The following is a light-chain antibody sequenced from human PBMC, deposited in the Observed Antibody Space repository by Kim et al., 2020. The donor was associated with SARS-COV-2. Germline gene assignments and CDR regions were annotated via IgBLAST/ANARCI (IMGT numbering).Light chain of an antibody. CDR3: NKDNNWAPHP. CDR2: GAS. Sequence: EIVMTQSPATLSVSPGESATLSCRASQSVSSNLAWYQQKPGQAPRLLIYGASTTATGIPARFSGSGSGTEFTLTISSLQSEDFAVYYCNKDNNWAPHPFGGGRKVDIK. CDR1: QSVSSN. V-gene: IGKV3-15*01. J-gene: IGKJ4*02.